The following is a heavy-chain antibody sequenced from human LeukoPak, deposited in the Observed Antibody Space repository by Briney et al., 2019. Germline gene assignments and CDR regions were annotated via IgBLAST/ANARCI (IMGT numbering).Heavy chain of an antibody. D-gene: IGHD2-21*01. J-gene: IGHJ3*02. CDR2: ISAGGST. CDR1: GFTFSNYA. Sequence: GGSLRLXCAASGFTFSNYALSWVRLAPGKGLESVSAISAGGSTYYADSVKGRFTISRDNSKNTLSLQMNSLRAEDTAVYYCAKDIVVVIAMFLGAFDIWGQGTLVTVSS. V-gene: IGHV3-23*01. CDR3: AKDIVVVIAMFLGAFDI.